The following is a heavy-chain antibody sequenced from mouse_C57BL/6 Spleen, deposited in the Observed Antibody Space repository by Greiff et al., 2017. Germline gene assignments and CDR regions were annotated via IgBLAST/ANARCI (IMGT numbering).Heavy chain of an antibody. CDR1: GYAFSSSW. CDR3: ASMVTSWYFDV. V-gene: IGHV1-82*01. J-gene: IGHJ1*03. CDR2: IYPGDGDT. D-gene: IGHD2-2*01. Sequence: QVQLQQSGPELVKPGASVKISCKASGYAFSSSWMNWVKQRPGKGLEWIGRIYPGDGDTNYNGKFKGKATLTADKSSSTAFMQLSSLTSEDSAVSFGASMVTSWYFDVWVTGTTVTVSS.